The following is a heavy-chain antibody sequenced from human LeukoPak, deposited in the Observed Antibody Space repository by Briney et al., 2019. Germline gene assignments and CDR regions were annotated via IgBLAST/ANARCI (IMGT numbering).Heavy chain of an antibody. CDR2: ISGSGGST. CDR1: GITLSNYG. D-gene: IGHD3-22*01. J-gene: IGHJ4*02. CDR3: AKRGVVIRVILVGFHKEANYFDS. V-gene: IGHV3-23*01. Sequence: GGSLRLSCAVSGITLSNYGMSWVRQAPGKGLEWVAGISGSGGSTNYADSVKGRFTISRDKAKNTLYLQMNSLRAEDTAVYLCAKRGVVIRVILVGFHKEANYFDSWGQGALVTVSS.